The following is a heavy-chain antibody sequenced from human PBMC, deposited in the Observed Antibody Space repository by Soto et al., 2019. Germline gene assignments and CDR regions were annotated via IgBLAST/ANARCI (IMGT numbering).Heavy chain of an antibody. CDR2: IHPSGGIT. V-gene: IGHV1-46*03. CDR3: TRERWDYGDPKWYFDL. Sequence: ASVKVSCKASGYTSTTYYIHWVRQAPGQGLEWMGIIHPSGGITNYAQKFQGRVTMTRDTSTNTVYMELSSLRSDDTAVYYCTRERWDYGDPKWYFDLWGRGTLVTVSS. CDR1: GYTSTTYY. J-gene: IGHJ2*01. D-gene: IGHD4-17*01.